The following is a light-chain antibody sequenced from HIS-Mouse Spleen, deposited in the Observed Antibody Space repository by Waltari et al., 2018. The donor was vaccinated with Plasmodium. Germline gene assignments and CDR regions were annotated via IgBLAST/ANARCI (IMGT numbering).Light chain of an antibody. J-gene: IGLJ3*02. V-gene: IGLV2-14*01. CDR2: EVS. CDR1: SRAVGGSNY. CDR3: SSYTSSSTWV. Sequence: QSALTQPASVSGSPGQSITISCTGPSRAVGGSNYVSWYQQHPGKAPKLMIYEVSNRPSGVSNRFSGSKSGNTASLTISGLQAEDEADYYCSSYTSSSTWVFGGGTKLTVL.